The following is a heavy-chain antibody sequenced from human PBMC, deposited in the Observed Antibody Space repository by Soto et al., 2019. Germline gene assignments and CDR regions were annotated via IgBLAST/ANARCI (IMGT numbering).Heavy chain of an antibody. CDR2: IRSKANSYAK. Sequence: GGSLRLSCAASGFTFSGSAMDWVRQAPGKGLEWVGRIRSKANSYAKAYVVSVKGRFTISRDDSRNTGYLQMNSLKTEDTAVYYCSRGGGDSSGYSPVIGTWGQGTLVTVSS. J-gene: IGHJ5*02. CDR1: GFTFSGSA. D-gene: IGHD3-22*01. V-gene: IGHV3-73*01. CDR3: SRGGGDSSGYSPVIGT.